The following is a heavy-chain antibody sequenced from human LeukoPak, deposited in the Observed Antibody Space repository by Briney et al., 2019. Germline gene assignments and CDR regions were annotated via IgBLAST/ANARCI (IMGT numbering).Heavy chain of an antibody. Sequence: ASVKVSFKASGYTFTSYGISWVRQAPGQGREWIGWISAYNGNTNYAQKLQGRVTMTTDTSTSTAYMELRSLRSDDTAVYYCARIDIVVVPAARYYYYGMDVWGKGTTVTVSS. CDR1: GYTFTSYG. CDR2: ISAYNGNT. D-gene: IGHD2-2*01. CDR3: ARIDIVVVPAARYYYYGMDV. V-gene: IGHV1-18*04. J-gene: IGHJ6*04.